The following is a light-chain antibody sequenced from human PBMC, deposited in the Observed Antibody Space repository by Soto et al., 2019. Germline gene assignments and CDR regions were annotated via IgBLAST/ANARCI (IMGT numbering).Light chain of an antibody. CDR3: QQSYSTPYT. V-gene: IGKV1-39*01. J-gene: IGKJ2*01. CDR2: AAS. CDR1: QSISSY. Sequence: DIQMTQSPSSLSASVGDRVTITCRASQSISSYLNWYQQKPGKAPKLLIYAASSLQSGVPSRFSGSGSGTDFTLTISSLHPEDFATYYCQQSYSTPYTVGQGTKLEIK.